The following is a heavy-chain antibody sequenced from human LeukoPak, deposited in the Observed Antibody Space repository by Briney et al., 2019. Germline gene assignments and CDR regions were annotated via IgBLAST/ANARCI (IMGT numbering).Heavy chain of an antibody. D-gene: IGHD1-26*01. CDR1: GFTFSSYA. CDR3: AGRGSYYLD. V-gene: IGHV3-30*04. Sequence: GGSLRLSCAASGFTFSSYAMHWVRQAPGKGLEWVAVISYDGSNKNYADSVKGRFTISRDNSKNTLYLQMNSLRAEDTAVYYCAGRGSYYLDWGQETLVTVSS. CDR2: ISYDGSNK. J-gene: IGHJ4*02.